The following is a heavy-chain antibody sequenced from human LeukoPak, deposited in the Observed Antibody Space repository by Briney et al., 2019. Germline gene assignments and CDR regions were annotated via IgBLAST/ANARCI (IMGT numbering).Heavy chain of an antibody. J-gene: IGHJ3*01. D-gene: IGHD2-2*01. CDR2: ISTYNSNI. CDR3: TRGRLPADAFDV. CDR1: GYTFTTFG. Sequence: ASVKVSCKASGYTFTTFGFTWVRQAPGQGLEWMGWISTYNSNINYAQNLQDRLTLTTDTSTSTAYMEWSSLRFDDTAMYYCTRGRLPADAFDVWGQGTLVNGSS. V-gene: IGHV1-18*01.